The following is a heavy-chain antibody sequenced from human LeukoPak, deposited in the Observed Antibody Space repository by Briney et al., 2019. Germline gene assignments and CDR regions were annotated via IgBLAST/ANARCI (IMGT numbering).Heavy chain of an antibody. D-gene: IGHD6-6*01. V-gene: IGHV5-51*01. Sequence: GESLKISCKGSGYSFTSYWIGWVRQMPGKGLEWMGIIYPGDSDTRYSPSFQGQVTISADKSVSTAYLQWSSLEASDTAMYYCARHIRYSSSPLYYYYYYMDVWGKGTTVTVSS. J-gene: IGHJ6*03. CDR3: ARHIRYSSSPLYYYYYYMDV. CDR1: GYSFTSYW. CDR2: IYPGDSDT.